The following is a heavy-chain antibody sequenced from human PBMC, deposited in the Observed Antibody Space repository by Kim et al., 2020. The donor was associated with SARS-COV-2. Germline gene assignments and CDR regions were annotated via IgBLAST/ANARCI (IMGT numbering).Heavy chain of an antibody. CDR2: IYHSGST. V-gene: IGHV4-38-2*02. CDR1: GYSISSGYY. D-gene: IGHD6-13*01. CDR3: ARELAAAGGDVNFDY. J-gene: IGHJ4*02. Sequence: SETLSLTCTVSGYSISSGYYWGWIRQPPGKGLEWIGSIYHSGSTYYNPSLKSRVTISVDTSKNQFSLKLSSVTAADTAVYYCARELAAAGGDVNFDYWGQGTLVTVSS.